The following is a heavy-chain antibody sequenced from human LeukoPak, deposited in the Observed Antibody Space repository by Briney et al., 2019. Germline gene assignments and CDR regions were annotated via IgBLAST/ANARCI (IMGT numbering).Heavy chain of an antibody. Sequence: PSETLSLTCTVSGGSISSSSYYWGWIRQPPGKGLEWIGSIYYSGSTYYNPSLKSRVTISVDTSKNQFSLKLGSVTAADTAVYYCAREEQWLVARDYWGQGTLVTVSS. CDR3: AREEQWLVARDY. J-gene: IGHJ4*02. CDR2: IYYSGST. CDR1: GGSISSSSYY. D-gene: IGHD6-19*01. V-gene: IGHV4-39*07.